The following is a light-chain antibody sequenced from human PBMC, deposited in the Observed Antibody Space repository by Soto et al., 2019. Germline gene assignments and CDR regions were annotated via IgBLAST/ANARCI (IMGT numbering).Light chain of an antibody. Sequence: EIVFAQSPGRLSLSPGERATLNCRASQSVRSSYLAWYQQQPGQAPRLLIHGASRRATGLPDRFSGSGSGTDFPLTINRLEPEDFAVYFCQQYGDMWTFGQGTKV. V-gene: IGKV3-20*01. CDR2: GAS. CDR1: QSVRSSY. CDR3: QQYGDMWT. J-gene: IGKJ1*01.